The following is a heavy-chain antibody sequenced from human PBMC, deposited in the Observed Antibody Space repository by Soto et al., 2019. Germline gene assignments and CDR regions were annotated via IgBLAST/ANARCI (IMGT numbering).Heavy chain of an antibody. Sequence: EVQLVESGGGLVQPGGSLRLSCAASGFTFINYWMYWVRQAPGKGLEWVSRINSDGSVSSHADSVKGRLTISRDNVKNTLYLHMDSLRAEDTAVYYCARGDCVGGTCYSLAGSFYYYMDVWGKGTTVTVFS. CDR3: ARGDCVGGTCYSLAGSFYYYMDV. V-gene: IGHV3-74*02. J-gene: IGHJ6*03. CDR2: INSDGSVS. CDR1: GFTFINYW. D-gene: IGHD2-15*01.